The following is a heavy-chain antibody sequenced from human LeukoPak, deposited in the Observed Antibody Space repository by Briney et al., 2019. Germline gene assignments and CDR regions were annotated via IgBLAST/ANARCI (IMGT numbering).Heavy chain of an antibody. V-gene: IGHV4-34*01. Sequence: SETLSLTCAVYGGSFSGYYWSWIRQPPGKGLEWIGEIKHSGSTNYNPSLKSRVTISVDTSKNQFSLKLSSVTAADTAVYYCARDFEGDSSGYSDYWGQGTLVTVSS. D-gene: IGHD3-22*01. CDR3: ARDFEGDSSGYSDY. CDR1: GGSFSGYY. J-gene: IGHJ4*02. CDR2: IKHSGST.